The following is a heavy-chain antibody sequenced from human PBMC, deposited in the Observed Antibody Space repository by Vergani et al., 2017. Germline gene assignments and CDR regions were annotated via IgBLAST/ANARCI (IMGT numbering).Heavy chain of an antibody. D-gene: IGHD3-9*01. J-gene: IGHJ6*03. CDR2: IYSGGST. Sequence: EVQLVESGGGLVQPGGSLRLSCAASGFTVSSNYMSWVRQAPGKGLEWVSVIYSGGSTYYADSVKGRFTISGHNSKNTLYLQMNSMRAEDTAVYCWAGDGDVRRDYEILIGYYCMDVWGKGTTVTVSS. CDR1: GFTVSSNY. CDR3: AGDGDVRRDYEILIGYYCMDV. V-gene: IGHV3-53*04.